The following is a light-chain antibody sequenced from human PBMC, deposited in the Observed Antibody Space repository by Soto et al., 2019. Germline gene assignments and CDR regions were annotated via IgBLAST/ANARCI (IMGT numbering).Light chain of an antibody. CDR1: QSLLSSRDNKNS. Sequence: DIVLTQSPDSLPVSLGERATINCKSSQSLLSSRDNKNSFAWYQEKPGQPPKLLISWASTRESGLPDRISGSGSGTDFNLAIRSLQAEDVADYYCDHYYGAQLTVGGGTKVEIK. CDR3: DHYYGAQLT. V-gene: IGKV4-1*01. J-gene: IGKJ4*01. CDR2: WAS.